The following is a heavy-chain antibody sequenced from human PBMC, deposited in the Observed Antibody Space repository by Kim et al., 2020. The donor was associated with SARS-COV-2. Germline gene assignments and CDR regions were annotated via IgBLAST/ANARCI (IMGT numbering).Heavy chain of an antibody. CDR2: IRSKALGGTT. CDR3: ARDQGWSGSYDH. V-gene: IGHV3-49*04. Sequence: GSLRLSCTASGFTFGDYSMSWVRPAPGKGLEWVGFIRSKALGGTTEYAASMEDRVSISRDDSKSIAYLQLNSLKSEDTALYFCARDQGWSGSYDHWGQGTLVTVSS. D-gene: IGHD3-3*01. J-gene: IGHJ4*02. CDR1: GFTFGDYS.